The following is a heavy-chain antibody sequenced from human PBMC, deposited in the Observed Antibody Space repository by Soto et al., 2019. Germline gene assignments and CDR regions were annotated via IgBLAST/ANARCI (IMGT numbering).Heavy chain of an antibody. J-gene: IGHJ6*04. V-gene: IGHV1-3*01. CDR3: AREYCSGGSCPIDSGMDF. D-gene: IGHD2-15*01. CDR2: INAVNGNT. CDR1: GYTFTSYA. Sequence: QVQLVQSGAEVKKPGASVKVSCKASGYTFTSYAMHWVRQAPGQRLEWMGWINAVNGNTKYSQKFQGRVTITRDTSASTAYMELSRRRSEDTAVYYCAREYCSGGSCPIDSGMDFWGKGTTVTVSS.